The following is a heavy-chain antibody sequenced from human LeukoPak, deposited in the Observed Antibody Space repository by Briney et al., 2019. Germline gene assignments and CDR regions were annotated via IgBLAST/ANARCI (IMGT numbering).Heavy chain of an antibody. CDR1: GFTVSSNY. J-gene: IGHJ6*03. D-gene: IGHD3-3*01. V-gene: IGHV3-66*01. CDR2: IYSGGST. Sequence: GGSLRLSCAASGFTVSSNYMSWVRQAPGKGLEWVSVIYSGGSTYYADSVKGRFTISRDNSKNKLYLQMNSLRAEDTAVYYCAKGSKEVLFTRDHYMDVWGKGTTVTISS. CDR3: AKGSKEVLFTRDHYMDV.